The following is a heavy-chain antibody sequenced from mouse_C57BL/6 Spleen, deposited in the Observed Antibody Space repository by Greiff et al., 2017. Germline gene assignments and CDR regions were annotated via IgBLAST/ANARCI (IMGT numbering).Heavy chain of an antibody. CDR3: AREEDWDYAMDY. D-gene: IGHD4-1*01. CDR1: GYTFTDYY. V-gene: IGHV1-26*01. CDR2: INPNNGGT. Sequence: EVQLQQSGPELVKPGASVKISCKASGYTFTDYYMNWVKQSHGKSLEWIGDINPNNGGTSYNQKFKGKATLTVDKSSSTAYMELRSLTSEDSAVYYCAREEDWDYAMDYWGQGTSVTVSS. J-gene: IGHJ4*01.